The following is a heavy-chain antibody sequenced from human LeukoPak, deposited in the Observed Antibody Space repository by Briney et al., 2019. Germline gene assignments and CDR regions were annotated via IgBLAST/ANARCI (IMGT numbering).Heavy chain of an antibody. Sequence: PPETLSLTCTVSGGSVSSTEFYWGWIRQPPGKGLQWIGNIYYTGSTYYNPSLNSRVTMSVDTSQNQISLKMTSVTAADTAVYYCARLSKGRYFDYIFDYWGQGTLVTVSS. V-gene: IGHV4-39*01. D-gene: IGHD3-9*01. CDR2: IYYTGST. J-gene: IGHJ4*02. CDR1: GGSVSSTEFY. CDR3: ARLSKGRYFDYIFDY.